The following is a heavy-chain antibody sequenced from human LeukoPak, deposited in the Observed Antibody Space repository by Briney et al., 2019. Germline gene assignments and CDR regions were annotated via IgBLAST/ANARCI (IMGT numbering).Heavy chain of an antibody. V-gene: IGHV1-18*01. CDR1: GYTFTSYG. CDR3: ARDYHYYGSGSPFDY. CDR2: ISAYNGNT. J-gene: IGHJ4*02. Sequence: GASVKVSCKASGYTFTSYGISWVRQAPGQGLEWMGWISAYNGNTNYAQKLQGRVTMTTDTSTGTAYMELRSLRSDDTAVYYCARDYHYYGSGSPFDYWGQGTLVTVSS. D-gene: IGHD3-10*01.